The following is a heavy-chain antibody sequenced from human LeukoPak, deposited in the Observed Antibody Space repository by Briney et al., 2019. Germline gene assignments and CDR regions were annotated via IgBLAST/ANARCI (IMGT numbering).Heavy chain of an antibody. Sequence: GGSLRLSCAASGFTFSIDAMSWVRQAPGKGLEWVSSISGSGDSTYYADSVKGRFTISRDNSKNTLYLQMNSLRAEDTAVYYCARCIVVVVAAPYYYYMDVWGKGTTVTVSS. CDR1: GFTFSIDA. J-gene: IGHJ6*03. D-gene: IGHD2-15*01. V-gene: IGHV3-23*01. CDR2: ISGSGDST. CDR3: ARCIVVVVAAPYYYYMDV.